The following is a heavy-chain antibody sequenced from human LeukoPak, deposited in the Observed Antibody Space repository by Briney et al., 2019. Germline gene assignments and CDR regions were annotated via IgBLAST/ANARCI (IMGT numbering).Heavy chain of an antibody. CDR3: ARHEPMITVGGVIVQYFQH. D-gene: IGHD3-16*02. J-gene: IGHJ1*01. CDR1: GGSISSSSYY. CDR2: IYYSGST. Sequence: SETLSLTCTVAGGSISSSSYYWGWIRQPPGKGLEWIGSIYYSGSTYYNPSLKSRVTISVDTSKNQFCLKLSSVTAADTAVYYCARHEPMITVGGVIVQYFQHWGQGTLVTVSS. V-gene: IGHV4-39*01.